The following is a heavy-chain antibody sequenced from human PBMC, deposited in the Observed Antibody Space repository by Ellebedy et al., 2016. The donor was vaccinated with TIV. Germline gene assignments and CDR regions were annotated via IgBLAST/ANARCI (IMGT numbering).Heavy chain of an antibody. CDR2: ISTFSDTI. J-gene: IGHJ4*02. D-gene: IGHD3-16*01. Sequence: GGSLRLSXAASGFTFSSCSMNWVRQAPGKGLEWVAYISTFSDTIHYADSVRGRFTISRDNAKNSLYLQMNSLRDEDTAVYYCTSRDYIWGSHNDYWGQGTLVTVSS. CDR1: GFTFSSCS. CDR3: TSRDYIWGSHNDY. V-gene: IGHV3-48*02.